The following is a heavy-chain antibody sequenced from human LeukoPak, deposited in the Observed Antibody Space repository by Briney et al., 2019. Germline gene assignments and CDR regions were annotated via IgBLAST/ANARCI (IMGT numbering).Heavy chain of an antibody. CDR3: ARYDSTVNWFDP. CDR2: INPNSGGT. J-gene: IGHJ5*02. D-gene: IGHD3-22*01. V-gene: IGHV1-2*02. Sequence: GPVKVSCKASGYTFTGYYMHWVRQAPGQGLEWMGWINPNSGGTNYAQKFQGRVTVTRDTSISTAYMELSRLRSDDTAFYYCARYDSTVNWFDPWGQGTLVTVSS. CDR1: GYTFTGYY.